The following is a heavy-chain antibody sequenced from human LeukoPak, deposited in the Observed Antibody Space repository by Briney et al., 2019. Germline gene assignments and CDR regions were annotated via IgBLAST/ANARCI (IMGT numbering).Heavy chain of an antibody. CDR3: ARSRYYDFWSGYPGMDV. CDR2: IGTAGDT. CDR1: GFTFSSYD. V-gene: IGHV3-13*01. J-gene: IGHJ6*02. Sequence: GGSLRLSCAASGFTFSSYDMHWVRQATGKGLEWVPAIGTAGDTYYPGSVKGRFTISRENAKNSLYLQMNSLRAGDTAVYYCARSRYYDFWSGYPGMDVWGQGTTVTVSS. D-gene: IGHD3-3*01.